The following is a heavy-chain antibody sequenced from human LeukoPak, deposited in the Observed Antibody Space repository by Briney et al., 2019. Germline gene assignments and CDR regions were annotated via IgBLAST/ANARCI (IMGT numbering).Heavy chain of an antibody. J-gene: IGHJ4*02. D-gene: IGHD4-17*01. CDR1: GFTFSSYS. V-gene: IGHV3-21*01. Sequence: TPGGSLRLSCAASGFTFSSYSMNWVRQAPGKGLEWVSSISSSSSYVYYADSVKGRFTISRDNAKNSLYLQMNSLRAEDAAVYYCARAERVGDYGYWGQGTLVTVSS. CDR2: ISSSSSYV. CDR3: ARAERVGDYGY.